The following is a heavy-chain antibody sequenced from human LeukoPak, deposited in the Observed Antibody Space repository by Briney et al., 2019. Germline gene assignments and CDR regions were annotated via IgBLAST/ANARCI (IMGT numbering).Heavy chain of an antibody. Sequence: PGGSLRLSCAASGFTFSSYSMNWVRQAPGKGLGWVSSISSRSSYIYYADSVKGRFTISRDNAKNSLYLQMNSLRAEDTAVYYCARDSGSHYLFDYWGQGTLVTVSS. CDR1: GFTFSSYS. V-gene: IGHV3-21*01. CDR2: ISSRSSYI. CDR3: ARDSGSHYLFDY. J-gene: IGHJ4*02. D-gene: IGHD1-26*01.